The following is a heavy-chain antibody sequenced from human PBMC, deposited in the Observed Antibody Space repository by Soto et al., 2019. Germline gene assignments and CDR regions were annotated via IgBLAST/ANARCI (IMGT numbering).Heavy chain of an antibody. D-gene: IGHD5-18*01. V-gene: IGHV4-30-4*01. J-gene: IGHJ6*02. CDR2: IYYSGST. CDR1: GGSISGGDYY. Sequence: PSETLSLTCTVSGGSISGGDYYWSWVRQPPGKGLEWIGFIYYSGSTYYNPSLKSRVTISVDTSKNQFSLKLSSVSAADTAVYYCARDYMDTSMVRTQHYYGVDVWGQGTTVT. CDR3: ARDYMDTSMVRTQHYYGVDV.